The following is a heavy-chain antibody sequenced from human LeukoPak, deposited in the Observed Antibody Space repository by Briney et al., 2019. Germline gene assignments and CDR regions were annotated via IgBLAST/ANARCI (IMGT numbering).Heavy chain of an antibody. Sequence: PGGSLRLSCAASGFTFSSSWMTWVRQAPGKGLEWVSILYAGGTTSYTDSVKGRFTISRDSSKNTLYLQMKSLRAEDTAVYYCARGFPPAHWGQGTLVTVSS. CDR3: ARGFPPAH. CDR1: GFTFSSSW. CDR2: LYAGGTT. V-gene: IGHV3-53*01. J-gene: IGHJ4*02. D-gene: IGHD3-10*01.